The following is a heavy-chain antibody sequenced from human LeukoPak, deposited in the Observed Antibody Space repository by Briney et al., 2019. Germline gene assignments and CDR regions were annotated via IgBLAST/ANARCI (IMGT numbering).Heavy chain of an antibody. Sequence: TGGSLRLSCAASGFTFSTYEMNWVRQAPGKGLEWVSYISSSDNTIYYADSVEGRFTISRDNAKSSLYLQMNSPRVEDTAVYYCTRGGNTGYYYNAFDIWGQGTMVTVSS. CDR2: ISSSDNTI. J-gene: IGHJ3*02. V-gene: IGHV3-48*03. CDR1: GFTFSTYE. CDR3: TRGGNTGYYYNAFDI. D-gene: IGHD3-22*01.